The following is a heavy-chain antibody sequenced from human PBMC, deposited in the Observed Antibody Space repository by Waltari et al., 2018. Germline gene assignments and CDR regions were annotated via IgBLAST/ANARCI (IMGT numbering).Heavy chain of an antibody. J-gene: IGHJ3*02. CDR1: GGSISSSSYY. V-gene: IGHV4-39*01. D-gene: IGHD3-22*01. CDR3: ARHQLRGIVVVTRGMIAFDI. CDR2: IYYSGST. Sequence: QLQLQESGPGLVKPSETLSLTCTVSGGSISSSSYYWGWIRQPPGKGLEWIGSIYYSGSTYYNPTLKSRGTRSVDTSKNQFSLKLSSVTAADTAVYYCARHQLRGIVVVTRGMIAFDIWGQGTMVTVSS.